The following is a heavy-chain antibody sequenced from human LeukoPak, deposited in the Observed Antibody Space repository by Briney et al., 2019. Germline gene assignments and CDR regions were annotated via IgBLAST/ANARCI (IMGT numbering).Heavy chain of an antibody. CDR2: IRSDGST. CDR3: AREMYSGMYNDAFDI. Sequence: GGSLRLSCVGSGFTVSCNYMNWVRQAPGKGLEWVSVIRSDGSTNHADSVKGRFTISRDNSKNTLYLQMNNLRAEDTAMYYCAREMYSGMYNDAFDIWGQGTKVTVSS. V-gene: IGHV3-53*01. J-gene: IGHJ3*02. D-gene: IGHD1-26*01. CDR1: GFTVSCNY.